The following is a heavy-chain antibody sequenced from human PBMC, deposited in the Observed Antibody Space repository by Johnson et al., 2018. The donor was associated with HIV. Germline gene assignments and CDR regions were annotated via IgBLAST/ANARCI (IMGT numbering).Heavy chain of an antibody. J-gene: IGHJ3*02. CDR1: GFTVSSNY. D-gene: IGHD2-21*02. CDR3: ARDRPSDMCGGDCDAFDI. Sequence: VQLVESGGGLIQPGGSLRLSCAASGFTVSSNYMSWVRQAPGKGLEWVGRIKSKTDGGTTDYAAPVKGRFTISRDNSKNSLYLQMNSLRAEDTAVYYCARDRPSDMCGGDCDAFDIWGQGTMVTVSS. CDR2: IKSKTDGGTT. V-gene: IGHV3-15*01.